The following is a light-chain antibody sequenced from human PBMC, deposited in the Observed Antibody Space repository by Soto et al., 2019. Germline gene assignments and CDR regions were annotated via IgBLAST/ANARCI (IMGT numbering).Light chain of an antibody. Sequence: DIQMTQSPSSLSASVGDRVTITCRASQSISSYLNWYQQKPGKAPKLLIYAASSLQSGVPSRFSGSGSGPDFTLTISSLQPEDFGTYYCQHSYSTLYTFGQGTKLEIK. J-gene: IGKJ2*01. V-gene: IGKV1-39*01. CDR1: QSISSY. CDR2: AAS. CDR3: QHSYSTLYT.